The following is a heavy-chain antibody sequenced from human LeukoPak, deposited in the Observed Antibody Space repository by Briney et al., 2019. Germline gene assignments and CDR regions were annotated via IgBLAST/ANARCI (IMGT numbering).Heavy chain of an antibody. CDR3: AKDHRKYCSGGSCYSADY. J-gene: IGHJ4*02. Sequence: PGRSLRLSCAASGFTFSSYAMHWVRQAPGKGLEWVAVISYDGSNKYYADSVKGRFTISRDNSKNTLYLQMNSLRAEDTAVYYCAKDHRKYCSGGSCYSADYWGQGTLVTVSS. CDR1: GFTFSSYA. D-gene: IGHD2-15*01. CDR2: ISYDGSNK. V-gene: IGHV3-30-3*01.